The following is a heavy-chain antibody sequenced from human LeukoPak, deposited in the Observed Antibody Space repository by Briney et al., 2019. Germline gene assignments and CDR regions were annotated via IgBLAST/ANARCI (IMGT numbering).Heavy chain of an antibody. CDR2: IYSSETT. CDR1: GGSITGYH. CDR3: ARRNDFDI. V-gene: IGHV4-4*08. Sequence: SETLSLTCTVAGGSITGYHWSWIRQPPGKGLEWIGYIYSSETTEYKPSLKSRVTISADTSKNQFSLKLASVTAADTAIYYGARRNDFDIWGQGTMVTVSS. J-gene: IGHJ3*02.